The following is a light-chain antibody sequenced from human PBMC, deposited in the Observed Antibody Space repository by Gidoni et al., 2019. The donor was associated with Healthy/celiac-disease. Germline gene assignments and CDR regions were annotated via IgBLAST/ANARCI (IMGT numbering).Light chain of an antibody. Sequence: QSVLTQPPSASGTPGQRVTISCSGSSSNIGSNYVYWYQQLPGTATKLLIYRNNQRPSGVPDRFSGSKSGTSASLAISGLRSEDEADYYCAAWDDSLSAVFGGGTKLTVL. CDR2: RNN. J-gene: IGLJ3*02. CDR3: AAWDDSLSAV. CDR1: SSNIGSNY. V-gene: IGLV1-47*01.